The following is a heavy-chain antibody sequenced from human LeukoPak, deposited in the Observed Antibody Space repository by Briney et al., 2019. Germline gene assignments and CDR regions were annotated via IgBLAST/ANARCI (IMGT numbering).Heavy chain of an antibody. CDR2: IIPIFGTA. V-gene: IGHV1-69*05. Sequence: SVKVSCKASGGTFSSYAISWVRQAPGQGLEWMGGIIPIFGTANYAQKFQGRVTITTDESTSTAYMELSSLRSEDTVVYYCAGTTFQKDYYFDYWGRGTLVTVSS. CDR3: AGTTFQKDYYFDY. D-gene: IGHD3-16*01. J-gene: IGHJ4*02. CDR1: GGTFSSYA.